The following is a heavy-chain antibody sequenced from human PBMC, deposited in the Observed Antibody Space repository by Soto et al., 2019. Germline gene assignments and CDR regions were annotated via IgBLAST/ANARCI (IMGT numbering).Heavy chain of an antibody. CDR3: ARSPSSGWTYYYCYGMDV. D-gene: IGHD6-19*01. CDR2: IIPIFGTA. V-gene: IGHV1-69*01. Sequence: QVQLVQSGAEVKKPGSSVKVSCKASGGTFSSYAISWVRQAPGQGLEWMGGIIPIFGTANYAQKFQGRVTITADESTSTAYMELSSLRSEDTAVYYWARSPSSGWTYYYCYGMDVWGQGTTVTVSS. CDR1: GGTFSSYA. J-gene: IGHJ6*02.